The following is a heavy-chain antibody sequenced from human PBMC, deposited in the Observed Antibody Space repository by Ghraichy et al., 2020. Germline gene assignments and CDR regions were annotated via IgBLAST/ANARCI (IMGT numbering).Heavy chain of an antibody. D-gene: IGHD6-6*01. CDR2: ISYDGSNK. CDR1: GFTFSSYG. Sequence: GGSLRLSCAASGFTFSSYGMHWVRQAPGKGLEWVAVISYDGSNKYYADSVKGRFTISRDNSKNTLYLQMNSLRAEDTAVYYCVLIAAQGYWGQGTLVTVSS. J-gene: IGHJ4*02. CDR3: VLIAAQGY. V-gene: IGHV3-30*03.